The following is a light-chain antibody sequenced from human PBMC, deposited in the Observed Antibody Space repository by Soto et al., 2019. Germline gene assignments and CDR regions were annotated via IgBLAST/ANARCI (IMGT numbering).Light chain of an antibody. CDR3: LLYYGGAS. Sequence: QAVVTQEPSLTVSPGGPVTLTCASGTGAVTSGYYPNWFQQKPGQAPRPLIYSTSNKHSWTPARFSGSLLGGKAALTLSGVQPEDEAEYYCLLYYGGASFGGGTKLTVL. V-gene: IGLV7-43*01. J-gene: IGLJ2*01. CDR2: STS. CDR1: TGAVTSGYY.